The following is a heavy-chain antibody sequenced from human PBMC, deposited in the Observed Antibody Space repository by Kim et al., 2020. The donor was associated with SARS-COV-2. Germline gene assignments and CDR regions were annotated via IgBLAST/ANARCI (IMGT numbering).Heavy chain of an antibody. CDR1: GGSFSGYY. D-gene: IGHD2-8*02. CDR3: ARGWYYFDY. J-gene: IGHJ4*02. CDR2: INHSGST. V-gene: IGHV4-34*01. Sequence: SETLSLTCAVYGGSFSGYYWSWIRQPPGKGLEWIGEINHSGSTNYNPSLKSRVTISVDTSKNQFSLKLSSVTAADTAVYYCARGWYYFDYWGQGTLVTVSS.